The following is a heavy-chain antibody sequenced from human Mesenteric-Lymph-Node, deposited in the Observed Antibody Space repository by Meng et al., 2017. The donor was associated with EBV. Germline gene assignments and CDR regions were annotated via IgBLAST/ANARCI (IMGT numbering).Heavy chain of an antibody. J-gene: IGHJ4*02. CDR1: GGDISSSSW. D-gene: IGHD6-13*01. Sequence: QVQPQDAGPGLVKPSGTLSLTCSVSGGDISSSSWWSWVRQPPGKGLEWLGEIYHSSGTTNYNPSLKSRVTISLDKSKNQFSLNLSSVTAADTAVYYCARLPPTTGYGTARSYWGQGTLVTVSS. CDR3: ARLPPTTGYGTARSY. CDR2: IYHSSGTT. V-gene: IGHV4-4*02.